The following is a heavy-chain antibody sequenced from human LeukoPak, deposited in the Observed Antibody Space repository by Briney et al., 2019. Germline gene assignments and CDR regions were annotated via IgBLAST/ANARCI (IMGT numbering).Heavy chain of an antibody. V-gene: IGHV4-31*03. CDR1: GGSISSGGYY. D-gene: IGHD2-2*01. J-gene: IGHJ6*03. CDR3: ARTRYCSSTSCYFWEIPHLNYYYYMDV. CDR2: IYYSGST. Sequence: SETLSLTCTVSGGSISSGGYYWSWIRQHPGKGLEWIGYIYYSGSTYYNPSLKSRVTISVDTSKNQFSLKLSSVTAADTAVYYCARTRYCSSTSCYFWEIPHLNYYYYMDVWGKGTTVTVSS.